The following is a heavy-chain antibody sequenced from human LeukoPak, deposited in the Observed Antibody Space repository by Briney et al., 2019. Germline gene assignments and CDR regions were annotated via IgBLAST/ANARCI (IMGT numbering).Heavy chain of an antibody. CDR2: MSGNGGST. J-gene: IGHJ4*02. Sequence: GGSLRLSCAASGFPFSSYVMSWVRQAPGKGVEWVSGMSGNGGSTFYADSVKGRCTISRDNSKDTLYLQMNSLRAEDTAVYYCAKAAGSGGSWYVVLDYWGQGTLVTVSS. CDR3: AKAAGSGGSWYVVLDY. V-gene: IGHV3-23*01. D-gene: IGHD6-13*01. CDR1: GFPFSSYV.